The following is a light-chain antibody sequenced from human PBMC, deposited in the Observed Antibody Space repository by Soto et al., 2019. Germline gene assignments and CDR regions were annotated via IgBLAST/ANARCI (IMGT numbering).Light chain of an antibody. V-gene: IGLV1-40*01. Sequence: QSALTQPPSASGSPGQSVTISCTGSTSNIGAGYAVHWYQQLPGTAPKLLIYGNNNRPSGVPDRFSGSKSGTSASLAITGLQAEDEADYYCQSYDNSLTGSWVFGGGTKLTVL. J-gene: IGLJ3*02. CDR1: TSNIGAGYA. CDR2: GNN. CDR3: QSYDNSLTGSWV.